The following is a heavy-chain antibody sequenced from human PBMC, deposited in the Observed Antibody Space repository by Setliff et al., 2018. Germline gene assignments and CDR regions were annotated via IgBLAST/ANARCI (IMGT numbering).Heavy chain of an antibody. V-gene: IGHV3-43D*04. Sequence: GESLEISCAASGFTFDDYAMHWVRQAPGKGLEWVSLISWDGGSTYYADSVKGRFTISSDNSKNSLYLQMNSLRAEDTALYYCAMGDEYGSGSYYPFDYWGQGTLVTVSS. J-gene: IGHJ4*02. D-gene: IGHD3-10*01. CDR1: GFTFDDYA. CDR2: ISWDGGST. CDR3: AMGDEYGSGSYYPFDY.